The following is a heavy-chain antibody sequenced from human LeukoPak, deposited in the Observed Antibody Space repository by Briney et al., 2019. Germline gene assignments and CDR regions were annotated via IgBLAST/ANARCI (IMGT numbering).Heavy chain of an antibody. CDR1: GYTFTGYY. J-gene: IGHJ4*02. CDR3: ARMSRAYYDILTGYDTALDY. D-gene: IGHD3-9*01. V-gene: IGHV1-2*02. CDR2: INPNSGGT. Sequence: ASVKVSCKASGYTFTGYYMHWVRQAPGQGLEGMGWINPNSGGTNYAQKFQGRVTMTRDTSISTAYMELSRLRSDDTAVYYCARMSRAYYDILTGYDTALDYWGQGTLVTVSS.